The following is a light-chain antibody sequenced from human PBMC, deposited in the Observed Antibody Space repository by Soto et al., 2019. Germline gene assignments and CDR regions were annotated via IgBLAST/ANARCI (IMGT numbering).Light chain of an antibody. CDR1: SSDVGGYNY. J-gene: IGLJ1*01. CDR3: RSYTSSSFYV. Sequence: QSVLTQPASVSGSPGQSITISCTGTSSDVGGYNYVSWYQQHPGKAPKLMIYEVSNRPSGVSNRFSGSKSGNTASLTISGLQADDEADYYCRSYTSSSFYVFGTGTKLTVL. V-gene: IGLV2-14*01. CDR2: EVS.